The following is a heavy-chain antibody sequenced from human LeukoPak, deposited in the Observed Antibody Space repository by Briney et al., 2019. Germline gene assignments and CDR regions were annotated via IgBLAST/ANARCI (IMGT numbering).Heavy chain of an antibody. Sequence: PGGSLRLSCAASGFTFSSFGMHWVRQAPGKGLEWVAVIWYDGSNKYYADPVKGRFTISRDNSKNTLYLQMNSLRAEDTAVYYCARDSFGLQDSWGQGTLVTVSS. CDR1: GFTFSSFG. J-gene: IGHJ4*02. D-gene: IGHD3-10*01. CDR3: ARDSFGLQDS. CDR2: IWYDGSNK. V-gene: IGHV3-33*01.